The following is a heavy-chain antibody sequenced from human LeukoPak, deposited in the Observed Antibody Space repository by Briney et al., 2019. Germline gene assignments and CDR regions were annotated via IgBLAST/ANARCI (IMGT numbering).Heavy chain of an antibody. CDR3: ASFTRLLRPT. J-gene: IGHJ4*02. D-gene: IGHD5-12*01. V-gene: IGHV4-34*01. CDR2: INHSGST. Sequence: KSSETLSLTCAVYGGSFSGYYWSWIRQPPGKGLEWIGEINHSGSTNYNPSLKSRVTISVDTSKNQFSPKLSSVTAADTAVYYCASFTRLLRPTWGQGTLVTVSS. CDR1: GGSFSGYY.